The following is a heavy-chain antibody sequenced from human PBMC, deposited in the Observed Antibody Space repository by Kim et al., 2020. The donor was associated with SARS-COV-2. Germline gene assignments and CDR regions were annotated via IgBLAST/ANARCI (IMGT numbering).Heavy chain of an antibody. Sequence: ASVKVSCKASGYSFTAYYIHWLRQAPGQGLQWVGIVNPSGGGTSYAQKFQDRVTMTTDTSSSTVYMELSSLRSHDTAVYYCARTDSDTWKNWLDTWGQGTLVTVSS. CDR2: VNPSGGGT. V-gene: IGHV1-46*01. D-gene: IGHD1-1*01. CDR1: GYSFTAYY. J-gene: IGHJ5*02. CDR3: ARTDSDTWKNWLDT.